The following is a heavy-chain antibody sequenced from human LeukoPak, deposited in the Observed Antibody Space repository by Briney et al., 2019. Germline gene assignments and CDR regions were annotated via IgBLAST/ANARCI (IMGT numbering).Heavy chain of an antibody. V-gene: IGHV1-69*04. Sequence: ASVKVSCKASGGTFSSYAISWVRQAPGQGLEWMGRIIPILGIANYAQKFQGRVTITADKSTSTAYMELSSLRSEDTAVYRCARGRGYSGYDAFDIWGQGQWSPSLQ. J-gene: IGHJ3*02. CDR1: GGTFSSYA. CDR2: IIPILGIA. D-gene: IGHD5-12*01. CDR3: ARGRGYSGYDAFDI.